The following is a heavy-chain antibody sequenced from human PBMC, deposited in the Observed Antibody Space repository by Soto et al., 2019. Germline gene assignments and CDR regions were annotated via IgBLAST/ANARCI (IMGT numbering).Heavy chain of an antibody. D-gene: IGHD2-15*01. CDR2: ISGRGSTT. V-gene: IGHV3-23*01. CDR1: GFTFSSYA. J-gene: IGHJ4*02. Sequence: EVQLLESGGGLVQPGGSLRLSYAASGFTFSSYAMSWVRQAPAMGLEWVSSISGRGSTTYYADSVKGRFTISRDNSKTTLYLQMNSLRAEDTAVYYCARGLGAAHSYYFDYWGQGTLVTVSS. CDR3: ARGLGAAHSYYFDY.